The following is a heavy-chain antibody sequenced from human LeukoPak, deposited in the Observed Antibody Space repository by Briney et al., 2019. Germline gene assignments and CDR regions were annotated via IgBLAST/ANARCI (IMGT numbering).Heavy chain of an antibody. V-gene: IGHV1-8*03. CDR2: MNPNSGNT. CDR1: GGSFSNYA. D-gene: IGHD1-26*01. CDR3: ARVLYSGSYFGY. J-gene: IGHJ4*02. Sequence: ASVKVSCKASGGSFSNYAISWVRQATGQGLEWMGWMNPNSGNTGYAQKFQGRVTITRNTSISTAYMELSSLRSEDTAVYYCARVLYSGSYFGYWGQGTLVTVSS.